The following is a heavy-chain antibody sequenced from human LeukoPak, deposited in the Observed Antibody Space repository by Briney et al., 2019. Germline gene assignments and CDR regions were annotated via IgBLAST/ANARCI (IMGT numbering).Heavy chain of an antibody. V-gene: IGHV3-21*01. CDR1: GFTFSSYS. Sequence: GGSLRLSCAASGFTFSSYSMNWVRQAPGKGLEWVSSISSSSSYIYYADSVKGRFTISRDNAKNSLYLQMNSLRAEDTAVYYCARDPAVGATMYNWFDLWGQGTLVTVSS. CDR3: ARDPAVGATMYNWFDL. CDR2: ISSSSSYI. J-gene: IGHJ5*02. D-gene: IGHD1-26*01.